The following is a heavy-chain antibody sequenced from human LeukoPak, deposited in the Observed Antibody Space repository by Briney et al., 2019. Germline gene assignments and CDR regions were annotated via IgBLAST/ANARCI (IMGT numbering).Heavy chain of an antibody. CDR3: ARGSAVPAAFLGSLGSALYYYYMDV. CDR2: IDFSGNT. V-gene: IGHV4-59*08. Sequence: PSETLSLTCTGSAGSIISYYWGWIRQPPGKGLEWSLYIDFSGNTNYNPYLQSRVTISVETYKNQFSLKLISVTAADTAVYYCARGSAVPAAFLGSLGSALYYYYMDVWGKGTTVTVSS. CDR1: AGSIISYY. J-gene: IGHJ6*03. D-gene: IGHD2-2*01.